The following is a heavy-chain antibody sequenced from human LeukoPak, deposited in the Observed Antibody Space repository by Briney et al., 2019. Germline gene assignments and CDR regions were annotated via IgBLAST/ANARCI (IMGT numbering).Heavy chain of an antibody. V-gene: IGHV5-51*01. CDR3: ARSVAGRVYFDY. Sequence: PGESLKISFKGSGYSFTSFWIGWVRQMPGKGLEWMGIIYPGDSDSRYSPSFQGQVTISADKPISTAYLQWSSLKASDTAMYYCARSVAGRVYFDYWGQGTLVTVSS. CDR2: IYPGDSDS. CDR1: GYSFTSFW. J-gene: IGHJ4*02. D-gene: IGHD6-19*01.